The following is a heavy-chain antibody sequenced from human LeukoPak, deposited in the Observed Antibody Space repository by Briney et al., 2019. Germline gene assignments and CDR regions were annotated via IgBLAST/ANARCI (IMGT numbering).Heavy chain of an antibody. CDR3: ARISSSNWYNERGAFDV. J-gene: IGHJ3*01. CDR1: GGSISSSSYY. CDR2: IYYSGST. Sequence: SETLSLTCTVSGGSISSSSYYWGWIRQPPGKGLEWIGSIYYSGSTNYNPSLKSRVTISVDTSKNQFSLRLTSVTAADTAVYYCARISSSNWYNERGAFDVWGQGTMVTVSS. V-gene: IGHV4-39*07. D-gene: IGHD6-13*01.